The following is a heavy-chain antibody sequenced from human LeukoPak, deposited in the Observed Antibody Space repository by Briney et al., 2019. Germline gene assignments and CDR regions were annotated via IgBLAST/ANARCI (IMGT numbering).Heavy chain of an antibody. Sequence: GGSLRLSCAASGFTFSSYGMHWVRQAPGKGLEWVAVIWYDGSNKYYADSVKGRFTISRDNSKNTLYLQMNSLRAEDTAVYYCAPSGSHSSFDYWGQGTLVTVSS. CDR2: IWYDGSNK. J-gene: IGHJ4*02. CDR3: APSGSHSSFDY. D-gene: IGHD1-26*01. V-gene: IGHV3-33*01. CDR1: GFTFSSYG.